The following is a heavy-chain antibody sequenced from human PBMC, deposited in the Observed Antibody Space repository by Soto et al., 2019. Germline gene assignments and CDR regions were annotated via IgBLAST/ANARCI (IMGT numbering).Heavy chain of an antibody. CDR2: INHSGST. CDR1: GGSFSGYY. Sequence: PSETLSLTCAVYGGSFSGYYWSWIRQPPGKGLEWIGEINHSGSTNYNPSLKSRVTISVDTSKNQFSLKLSSVTAADTAVYYCARGGRILGSSWAGHRLKRFDYWGQGTLVTVSS. V-gene: IGHV4-34*01. J-gene: IGHJ4*02. CDR3: ARGGRILGSSWAGHRLKRFDY. D-gene: IGHD6-13*01.